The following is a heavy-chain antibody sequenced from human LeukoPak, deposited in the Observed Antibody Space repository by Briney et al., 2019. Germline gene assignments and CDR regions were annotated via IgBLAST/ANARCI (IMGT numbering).Heavy chain of an antibody. CDR2: ISYSGST. CDR1: GGSISSYY. J-gene: IGHJ3*02. D-gene: IGHD6-13*01. Sequence: SETLSLTCTVSGGSISSYYWSWIRQAPGKGLEWIGYISYSGSTNYNPSLKSRATISVDKSKNRFSLKLSSVPAADRAVYYIAGDLYSSRTNDAFVIWGQGTMVTVSP. CDR3: AGDLYSSRTNDAFVI. V-gene: IGHV4-59*12.